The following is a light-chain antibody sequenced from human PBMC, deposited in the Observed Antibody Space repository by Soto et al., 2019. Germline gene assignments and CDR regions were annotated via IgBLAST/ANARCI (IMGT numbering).Light chain of an antibody. CDR1: QSVDIN. Sequence: EIVLTQSPATLSLWPVEIGGLACRASQSVDINLAWYQQKPGQAPRLLIYGASSRATGIPDRFSGSGSGTDSTLTISRLETEDFAVYYCQQYGSSPAFGQGTKVDIK. V-gene: IGKV3-20*01. CDR2: GAS. J-gene: IGKJ1*01. CDR3: QQYGSSPA.